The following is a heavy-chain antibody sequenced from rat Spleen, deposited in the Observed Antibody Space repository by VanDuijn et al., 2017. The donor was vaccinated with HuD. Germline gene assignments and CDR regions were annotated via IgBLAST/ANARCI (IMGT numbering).Heavy chain of an antibody. D-gene: IGHD1-11*01. V-gene: IGHV5-7*01. J-gene: IGHJ2*01. Sequence: EVQLVESGGGLVQPGGSLRLSCAASGFTFSDYAMAWVRQAPKKGLEWVAIISYDGSSIYYRDSVKGRFTISRDNAKNTLYLQMDSLRSEDTATHYCARRHYGYTDYFDYWGQGVMVTVSS. CDR1: GFTFSDYA. CDR3: ARRHYGYTDYFDY. CDR2: ISYDGSSI.